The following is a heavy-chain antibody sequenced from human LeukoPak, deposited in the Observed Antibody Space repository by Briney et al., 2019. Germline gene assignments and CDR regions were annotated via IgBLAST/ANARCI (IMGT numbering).Heavy chain of an antibody. Sequence: GGSLGLSCAGSGFTFSYYTLHWVRQAPGLGLESASAISINGDNTYYVNSVKGRFTISRDDSKNRLYLQMGSLRVDDMAVYYCAREVDGGFDPWGQGTLVTVSS. CDR1: GFTFSYYT. D-gene: IGHD3-16*01. CDR2: ISINGDNT. V-gene: IGHV3-64*01. CDR3: AREVDGGFDP. J-gene: IGHJ5*02.